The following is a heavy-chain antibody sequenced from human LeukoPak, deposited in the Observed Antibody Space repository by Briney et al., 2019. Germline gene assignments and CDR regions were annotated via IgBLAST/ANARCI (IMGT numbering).Heavy chain of an antibody. D-gene: IGHD2-15*01. Sequence: PSETLSLTCTVSGGSISSSSYYWGWIRQPPGQGLEWIGSIYYSGSTYYNPSLKSRVTISVDTSKNQFSLKLSSVTAADTAVYYCARGPLRGYCSGGSCYSGLFDYWGQGTLVTVSS. CDR1: GGSISSSSYY. J-gene: IGHJ4*02. CDR2: IYYSGST. CDR3: ARGPLRGYCSGGSCYSGLFDY. V-gene: IGHV4-39*01.